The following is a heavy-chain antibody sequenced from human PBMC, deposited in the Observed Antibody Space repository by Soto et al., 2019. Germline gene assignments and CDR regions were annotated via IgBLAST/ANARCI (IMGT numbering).Heavy chain of an antibody. D-gene: IGHD5-18*01. Sequence: GASVEVSCKASGGTFGSQCIAWVRQAPGQGLEWMGGFIAMLGTPTYAKKVQGRATISADESLTSSYLELRSLRSEDTGVYFCARGAMANFDYWGQGTVVTVSS. CDR2: FIAMLGTP. J-gene: IGHJ4*02. CDR1: GGTFGSQC. CDR3: ARGAMANFDY. V-gene: IGHV1-69*13.